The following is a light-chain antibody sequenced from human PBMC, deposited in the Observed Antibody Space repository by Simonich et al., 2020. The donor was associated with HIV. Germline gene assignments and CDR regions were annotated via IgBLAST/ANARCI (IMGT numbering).Light chain of an antibody. CDR1: SGSIASNY. CDR2: EDN. V-gene: IGLV6-57*01. Sequence: NFMLTQPHSVSESTGKTVTISCTRSSGSIASNYVQWYQQRPGSSSTTVIYEDNQRPSGVPARFSGYIDSSSNSASLTISGLKTEDEADYYCQSYDSSNHGVFGGGTKLTVL. CDR3: QSYDSSNHGV. J-gene: IGLJ3*02.